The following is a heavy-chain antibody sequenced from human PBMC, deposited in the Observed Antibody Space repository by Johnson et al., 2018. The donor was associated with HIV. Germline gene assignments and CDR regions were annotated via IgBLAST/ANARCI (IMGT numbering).Heavy chain of an antibody. CDR2: ISGSDGAI. V-gene: IGHV3-11*04. D-gene: IGHD2-8*01. Sequence: QVQLVESGGGWVKPGGSLSLSCAASGFTFSDSYMNWIRQAPGKGLEWVSYISGSDGAIWYADSVKGRFTVSRDNAKNSFYMQMNSLRAEDTGVYYCARSVNAGRPFDIWGQGTLVTVSS. J-gene: IGHJ3*02. CDR3: ARSVNAGRPFDI. CDR1: GFTFSDSY.